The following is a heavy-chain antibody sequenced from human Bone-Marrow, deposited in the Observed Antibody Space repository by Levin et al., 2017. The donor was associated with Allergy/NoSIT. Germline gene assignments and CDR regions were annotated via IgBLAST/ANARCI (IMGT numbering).Heavy chain of an antibody. D-gene: IGHD3-22*01. CDR2: ISYDGSDK. Sequence: PGGSLRLSCAASGFTFGSYGMHWVRQAPGKGLEWVALISYDGSDKYYADSVKGRFTISRANSKSTLFLQMDSLKPEDTALYYYSRDSSGYHQNDYWGQGTLVTVSS. J-gene: IGHJ4*02. CDR1: GFTFGSYG. CDR3: SRDSSGYHQNDY. V-gene: IGHV3-30*03.